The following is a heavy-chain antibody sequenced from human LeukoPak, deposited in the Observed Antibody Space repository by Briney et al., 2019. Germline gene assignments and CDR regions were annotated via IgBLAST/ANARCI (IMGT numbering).Heavy chain of an antibody. D-gene: IGHD5-12*01. CDR2: ISSSTSYT. V-gene: IGHV3-11*05. Sequence: GGSLRLSCAASGFTFSDYFMSWIRQAPGKGLEWVSDISSSTSYTNYADSVKGRFTISRDNAKNSLYLQMNSLRVEDTAVYYCARDTGYHTFDYWGQGTLVTVSS. J-gene: IGHJ4*02. CDR3: ARDTGYHTFDY. CDR1: GFTFSDYF.